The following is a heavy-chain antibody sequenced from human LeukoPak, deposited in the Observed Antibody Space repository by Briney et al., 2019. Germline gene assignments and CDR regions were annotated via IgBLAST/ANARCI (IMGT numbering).Heavy chain of an antibody. CDR2: ISSSSSYI. J-gene: IGHJ4*02. CDR1: GFTVSSNY. V-gene: IGHV3-21*01. D-gene: IGHD1-26*01. Sequence: PGGSLRLSCAASGFTVSSNYMSWVRQAPGKGLEWVSSISSSSSYIYYADSVKGRFTISRDNAKNSLYLQMNSLRAEDTAVYYCASQGGSYYSNYWGQGTLVTVSS. CDR3: ASQGGSYYSNY.